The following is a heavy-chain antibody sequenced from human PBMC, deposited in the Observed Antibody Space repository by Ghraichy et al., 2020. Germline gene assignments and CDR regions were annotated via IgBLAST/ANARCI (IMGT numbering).Heavy chain of an antibody. D-gene: IGHD2-2*01. V-gene: IGHV1-46*01. CDR2: INPGGGST. CDR3: ARDLGRTPAGYYIDS. Sequence: ASVKVSCKASGYTFINYYIHWVRQAPGQGLEWMGIINPGGGSTIYAQKFQGRVTMTRETSTTTVYMELNSLRSEDTGVYFCARDLGRTPAGYYIDSWGQGTLVTVSS. J-gene: IGHJ4*02. CDR1: GYTFINYY.